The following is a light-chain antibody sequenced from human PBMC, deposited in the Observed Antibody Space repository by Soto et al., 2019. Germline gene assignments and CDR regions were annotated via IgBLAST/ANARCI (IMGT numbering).Light chain of an antibody. J-gene: IGLJ2*01. V-gene: IGLV1-44*01. CDR3: AAWDDSLNGYVV. Sequence: QSVLTQPPSASGTPGQRVTFSCSGASSNIGTNTVNWYQQLPGTAPKLLIYSNNQRPSGVPDRFSGSKSGTSASLAISGLQSEDEADYYCAAWDDSLNGYVVFGGGTQLTVL. CDR2: SNN. CDR1: SSNIGTNT.